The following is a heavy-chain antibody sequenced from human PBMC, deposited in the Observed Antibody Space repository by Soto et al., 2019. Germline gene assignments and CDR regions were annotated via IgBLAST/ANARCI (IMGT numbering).Heavy chain of an antibody. CDR2: ISWNSGSI. Sequence: EVQLVESGGGLVQPGRSLRLSCAASGFTFDDYAMHWVRQAPGKGLEWVSGISWNSGSIGYADSVKGRFTISRDNAKNSLYLQMNSLRAEDTALYYCAKDIGDGMEWLSYFDYWGQGTLVTVSS. D-gene: IGHD3-3*01. CDR3: AKDIGDGMEWLSYFDY. CDR1: GFTFDDYA. J-gene: IGHJ4*02. V-gene: IGHV3-9*01.